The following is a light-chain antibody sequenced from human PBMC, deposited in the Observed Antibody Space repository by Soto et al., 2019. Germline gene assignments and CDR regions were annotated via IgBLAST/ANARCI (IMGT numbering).Light chain of an antibody. CDR1: QSLSGSY. CDR3: QQFARSPQT. J-gene: IGKJ3*01. Sequence: EIVLTQSPGTLSLSPGERATLSCRASQSLSGSYLAWYQQRPGQAPRLFIYGASSRDTGIPERGSGGGSGTDFTLTINRLEPADSEVYYCQQFARSPQTFGPGTKVDIK. V-gene: IGKV3-20*01. CDR2: GAS.